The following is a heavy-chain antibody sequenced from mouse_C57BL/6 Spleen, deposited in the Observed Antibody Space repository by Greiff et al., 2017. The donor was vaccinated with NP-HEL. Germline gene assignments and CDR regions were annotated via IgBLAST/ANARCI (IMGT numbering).Heavy chain of an antibody. CDR1: GYAFSSSW. D-gene: IGHD2-5*01. V-gene: IGHV1-82*01. CDR3: ARWSNYDAMDY. Sequence: VKLQESGPELVKPGASVKISCKASGYAFSSSWMNWVKQRPGKGLEWIGRIYPGDGDTNYNGKFKGKATLTADKSSSTAYMQLSSLTSEDSAVYFCARWSNYDAMDYWGQGTSVTVSS. CDR2: IYPGDGDT. J-gene: IGHJ4*01.